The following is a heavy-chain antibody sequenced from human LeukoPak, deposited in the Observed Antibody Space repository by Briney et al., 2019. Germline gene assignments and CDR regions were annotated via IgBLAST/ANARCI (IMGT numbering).Heavy chain of an antibody. Sequence: PSETLSLTCAVYGGSFSGYYWSWVRQPPGQGLDWIGYIYYNGSTNYNPSLKSRVTISVDTSKNQFSLKLSSVTAADTAVYYCARDTDNYYDSSGQSANAFDIWGQGTMVTVSS. CDR1: GGSFSGYY. CDR2: IYYNGST. D-gene: IGHD3-22*01. CDR3: ARDTDNYYDSSGQSANAFDI. V-gene: IGHV4-59*01. J-gene: IGHJ3*02.